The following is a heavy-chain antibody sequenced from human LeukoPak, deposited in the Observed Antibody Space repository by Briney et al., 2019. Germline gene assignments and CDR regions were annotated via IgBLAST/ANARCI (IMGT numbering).Heavy chain of an antibody. J-gene: IGHJ4*02. CDR2: IYYSGST. CDR3: ARGSVLRYFDC. Sequence: SETMSLTCIVSGGSISSYYCSWIRQLEGKGLEWNGYIYYSGSTNYNPSLKSRVTISVDTSKNQFSLKLSSVTAADTAVNYCARGSVLRYFDCWGQGTLVTVSS. D-gene: IGHD3-9*01. V-gene: IGHV4-59*01. CDR1: GGSISSYY.